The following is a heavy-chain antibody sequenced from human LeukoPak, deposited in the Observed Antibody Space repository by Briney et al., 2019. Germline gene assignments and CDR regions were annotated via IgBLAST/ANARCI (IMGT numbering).Heavy chain of an antibody. CDR3: ARGGERGLYDSSGYFDY. D-gene: IGHD3-22*01. CDR1: GFTFSSYG. J-gene: IGHJ4*02. V-gene: IGHV3-21*01. Sequence: GGSLRLSCAASGFTFSSYGMNWVRQAPGKGLEWVSSISSSSSYIYYADSVKGRFTISRDNAKNSLYLQMNSLRAEDTAVYYCARGGERGLYDSSGYFDYWGQGTLVTVSS. CDR2: ISSSSSYI.